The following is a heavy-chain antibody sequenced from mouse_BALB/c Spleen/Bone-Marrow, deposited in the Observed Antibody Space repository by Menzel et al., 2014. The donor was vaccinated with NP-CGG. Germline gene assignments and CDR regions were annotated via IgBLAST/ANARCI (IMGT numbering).Heavy chain of an antibody. CDR2: IDPANGNT. V-gene: IGHV14-3*02. CDR3: ARDSPYAIDY. Sequence: EVKVVESGAELVKPGASVKLSCTASGFNIKDTYMHWVKQRPEQGLEWIGRIDPANGNTKYDPKFQGKATITADTSSNTAYLQLSRQTSEDTAVYYGARDSPYAIDYWGQGTSLTVSS. CDR1: GFNIKDTY. J-gene: IGHJ4*01.